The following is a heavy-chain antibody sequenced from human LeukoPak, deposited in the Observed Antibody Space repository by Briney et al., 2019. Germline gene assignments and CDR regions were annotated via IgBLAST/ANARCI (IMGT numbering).Heavy chain of an antibody. D-gene: IGHD4-17*01. CDR1: GGSFSSYC. CDR2: ICYSGST. Sequence: SETLSLTCTVSGGSFSSYCWSWIRQPPGKGLEWIGYICYSGSTNYNPSLKSRVTISVDTSKNQFSLKLSSVTAADTAVYYCARHPFYGDYTGWYFDLWGRDTLVTVSS. J-gene: IGHJ2*01. CDR3: ARHPFYGDYTGWYFDL. V-gene: IGHV4-59*08.